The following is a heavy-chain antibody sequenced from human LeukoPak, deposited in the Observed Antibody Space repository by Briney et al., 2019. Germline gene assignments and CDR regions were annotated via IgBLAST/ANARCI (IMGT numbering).Heavy chain of an antibody. Sequence: GGSLRLSCAASGFAFSSYWMNWVRQAPGKGLEWVSFIDTSGTYIYYGDSMKGRFSISRDNAKNSLSLQMNGLRAEDTAVYYCARGRSITLLRGVAMSDGFDIWGQGTMVTVSS. D-gene: IGHD3-10*01. V-gene: IGHV3-21*01. CDR1: GFAFSSYW. J-gene: IGHJ3*02. CDR3: ARGRSITLLRGVAMSDGFDI. CDR2: IDTSGTYI.